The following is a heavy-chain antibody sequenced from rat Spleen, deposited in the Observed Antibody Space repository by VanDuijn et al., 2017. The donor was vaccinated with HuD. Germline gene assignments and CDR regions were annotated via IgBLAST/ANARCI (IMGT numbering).Heavy chain of an antibody. CDR2: INYDGSRT. CDR3: ARSVFDY. J-gene: IGHJ2*01. CDR1: GFTSSDYY. Sequence: EVQLVESDGGLVQPGGSLKLSCAASGFTSSDYYMAWVRQAPTKGLEWVATINYDGSRTDYRDSVKGRFTISRDNAKSTLYLQMDSRRSEDTATYYCARSVFDYWGQGVMVTVSS. V-gene: IGHV5-29*01.